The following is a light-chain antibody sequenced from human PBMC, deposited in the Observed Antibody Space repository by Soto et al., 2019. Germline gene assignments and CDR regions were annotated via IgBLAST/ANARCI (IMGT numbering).Light chain of an antibody. V-gene: IGKV4-1*01. Sequence: DIVMTQSPDSLAVSLGGRATINCKSSQSVLYSSNNKNYLAWYQQKPGQPPKLLIYWASTRESGVPDRFSGSGSGTDFTRTISSLQAEDVAVYYCQQYDSTTWTFGQGTKVEIK. CDR1: QSVLYSSNNKNY. J-gene: IGKJ1*01. CDR2: WAS. CDR3: QQYDSTTWT.